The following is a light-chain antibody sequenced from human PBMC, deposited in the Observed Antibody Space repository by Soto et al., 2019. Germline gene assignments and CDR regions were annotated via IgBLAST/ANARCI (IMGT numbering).Light chain of an antibody. V-gene: IGLV2-23*03. Sequence: QSVLTQPASVSGSPGQSITISCTGTSSDVGGYNYVSWYQHHPGKAPKLMIYEGSKRPSGVSNRFSGSKSGNTASLTISGLQAEDEADYYCCSYAGSSTFVVFGGGTQLTVL. CDR3: CSYAGSSTFVV. J-gene: IGLJ2*01. CDR2: EGS. CDR1: SSDVGGYNY.